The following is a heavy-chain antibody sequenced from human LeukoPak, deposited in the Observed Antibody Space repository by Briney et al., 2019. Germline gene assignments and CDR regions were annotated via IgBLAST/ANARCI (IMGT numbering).Heavy chain of an antibody. CDR3: ARDVHGDYLGY. CDR1: GYTFSSYS. V-gene: IGHV3-21*01. CDR2: ISSSSSYI. Sequence: TAGGSLRLSCAASGYTFSSYSMTWVRQAPVKELEWVSSISSSSSYIYYADSVKGRFTISRDNAKNSLYLQMNSLRAEDTAVYYCARDVHGDYLGYWGQGTLVTVSS. J-gene: IGHJ4*02. D-gene: IGHD4-17*01.